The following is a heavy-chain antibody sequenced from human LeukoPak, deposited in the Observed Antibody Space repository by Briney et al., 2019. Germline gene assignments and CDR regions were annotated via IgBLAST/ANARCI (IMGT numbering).Heavy chain of an antibody. D-gene: IGHD3-10*01. V-gene: IGHV3-7*01. Sequence: PGGSLRLSCAASGFRFSSYWMAWVRQAPGKGLEWVANINQGGNEKYYVESAKGRFTVSRDSAKNSVFLQTNSLRVEDTAVYYCATSYRWFHEHWGQGTMVTISS. CDR2: INQGGNEK. CDR3: ATSYRWFHEH. CDR1: GFRFSSYW. J-gene: IGHJ1*01.